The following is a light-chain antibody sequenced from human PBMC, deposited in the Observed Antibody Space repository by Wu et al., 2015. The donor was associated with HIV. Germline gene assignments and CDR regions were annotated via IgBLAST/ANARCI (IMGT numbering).Light chain of an antibody. J-gene: IGKJ1*01. CDR3: QQYGSSSWT. Sequence: ENLLTQSPGTLSLSPGERATLSCRASKSISNNYLAWYQQKSGQAPRLLVYHASSRATGVPDRFSGSGSGTDFTLTTSRLEPEDFAVYYCQQYGSSSWTFGQGTKVEIK. CDR1: KSISNNY. V-gene: IGKV3-20*01. CDR2: HAS.